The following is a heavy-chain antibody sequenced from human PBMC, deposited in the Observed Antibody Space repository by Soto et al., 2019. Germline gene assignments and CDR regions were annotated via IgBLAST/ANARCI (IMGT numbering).Heavy chain of an antibody. CDR2: IHYSGTT. CDR1: GGSISSGAYY. V-gene: IGHV4-31*03. D-gene: IGHD6-19*01. Sequence: SETLSLTCTVSGGSISSGAYYWSWIRQHPGKGLEWIGYIHYSGTTYYNSSLKSRLTISVDTSKNQLSLKLSSVTASDTAVYYCARHRLSYYLDYWGQGTLVTVSS. CDR3: ARHRLSYYLDY. J-gene: IGHJ4*02.